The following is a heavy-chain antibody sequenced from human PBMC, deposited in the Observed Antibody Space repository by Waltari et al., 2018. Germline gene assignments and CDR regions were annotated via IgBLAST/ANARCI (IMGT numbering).Heavy chain of an antibody. CDR2: IYYSGST. CDR3: ARDNYDYIWGTRNWFDP. J-gene: IGHJ5*02. CDR1: GGSISSSSYY. V-gene: IGHV4-39*02. Sequence: QLQLQESGPGLVKPSETLSLTCTVPGGSISSSSYYGAWIRQPPGKGLEWIGSIYYSGSTYYNPSLKSRVTISVDTSKNHFSLKLSSVTAADTAIYYCARDNYDYIWGTRNWFDPWGQGTLVTVSS. D-gene: IGHD3-16*01.